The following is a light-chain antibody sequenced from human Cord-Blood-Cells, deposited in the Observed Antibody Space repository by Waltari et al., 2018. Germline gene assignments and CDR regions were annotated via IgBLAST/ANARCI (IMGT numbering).Light chain of an antibody. Sequence: DIVMTQSPATLSVHPGERAPLSCRASQSVSSNLAWYQQKPGQPPRLLIYGASTRATGIPAMFSGSGSGTEFTLTISSLQSEDFAVYYCQQYNNWPPWTFGQGTKVEIK. CDR3: QQYNNWPPWT. J-gene: IGKJ1*01. V-gene: IGKV3-15*01. CDR2: GAS. CDR1: QSVSSN.